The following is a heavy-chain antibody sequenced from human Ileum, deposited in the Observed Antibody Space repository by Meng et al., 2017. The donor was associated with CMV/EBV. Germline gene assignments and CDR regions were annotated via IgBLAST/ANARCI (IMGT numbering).Heavy chain of an antibody. V-gene: IGHV4-4*07. J-gene: IGHJ4*02. CDR2: IHTSGTT. CDR3: AREKSSCTSSTCYGVDS. D-gene: IGHD2-2*01. CDR1: DGSISSYY. Sequence: QGRLQASGPGLVKPSETLSLPCTVSDGSISSYYWSWIRQSAGKGLEWIGRIHTSGTTNYNPSLKSRVTLSLDTSKDQFSLKLTSVTAADTAVYYCAREKSSCTSSTCYGVDSWGQGTLVTVSS.